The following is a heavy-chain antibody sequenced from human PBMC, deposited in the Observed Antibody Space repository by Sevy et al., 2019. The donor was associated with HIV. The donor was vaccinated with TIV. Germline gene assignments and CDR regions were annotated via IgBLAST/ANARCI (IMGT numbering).Heavy chain of an antibody. V-gene: IGHV3-7*03. D-gene: IGHD2-2*01. CDR2: IKRDGSEK. Sequence: GGSLRLSCVASGFMFSNYWMSWVRQAPGKGLEWVANIKRDGSEKYYVASVEGRFTISRDNAKNSLYLQMNSLRVEDTAVYYCARDCSSTSCLWGMNVWGPGTTVTVSS. CDR3: ARDCSSTSCLWGMNV. CDR1: GFMFSNYW. J-gene: IGHJ6*02.